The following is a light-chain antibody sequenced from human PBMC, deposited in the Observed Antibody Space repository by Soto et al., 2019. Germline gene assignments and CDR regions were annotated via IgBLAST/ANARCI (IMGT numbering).Light chain of an antibody. CDR3: SSYTSSTHYV. J-gene: IGLJ1*01. Sequence: QSALTQPPSVSGSPGQSVTISCTGTSSDVGSYNRVSWYQQPPGTAPKLMIYEVSNRPSGVPDRFSGSKSGNTASLTISGLQAEDEADDYCSSYTSSTHYVFRSATKVTVL. CDR1: SSDVGSYNR. CDR2: EVS. V-gene: IGLV2-18*02.